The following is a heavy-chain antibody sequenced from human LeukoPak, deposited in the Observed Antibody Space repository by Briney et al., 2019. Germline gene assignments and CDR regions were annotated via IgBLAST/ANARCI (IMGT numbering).Heavy chain of an antibody. CDR3: ARSYSSGWYYNY. J-gene: IGHJ4*02. Sequence: SVKVSCKASGGTFTSYAISWVRQAPGQGLEWMGGIIPIFGTANYAQKFQGRVTITADESTSTAYMELSSLRSEDTAVYYCARSYSSGWYYNYWGQGTLVTVSS. V-gene: IGHV1-69*13. D-gene: IGHD6-19*01. CDR2: IIPIFGTA. CDR1: GGTFTSYA.